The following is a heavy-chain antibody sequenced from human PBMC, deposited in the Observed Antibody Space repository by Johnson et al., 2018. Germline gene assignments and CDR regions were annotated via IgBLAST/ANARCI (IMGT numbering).Heavy chain of an antibody. CDR3: AKDFGSSWPYYFDY. Sequence: QVQLVGSGGGVVQPGRSLRLSCAASGFTFSSYAMHWVRQAPGKGLEWVAVISYDGSNKYFADSVKGRFTISRNNSKNTLYLQMNSLRAEDTALYYCAKDFGSSWPYYFDYWGQGTLVTVSS. J-gene: IGHJ4*02. CDR2: ISYDGSNK. D-gene: IGHD6-13*01. CDR1: GFTFSSYA. V-gene: IGHV3-30-3*01.